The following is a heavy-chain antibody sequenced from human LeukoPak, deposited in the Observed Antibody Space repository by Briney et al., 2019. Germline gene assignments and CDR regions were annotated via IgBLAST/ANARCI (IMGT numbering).Heavy chain of an antibody. D-gene: IGHD2/OR15-2a*01. J-gene: IGHJ4*02. V-gene: IGHV3-7*01. CDR3: ATRPAGNNFHAVFDF. CDR1: GGSISSYY. Sequence: PSETLSLTCTVSGGSISSYYWSWIRQPPGKGLEWVASIKPDGSEKFYLDSVKGRFTISRDNAKNSLYLQMNSLRGEDTAVYYCATRPAGNNFHAVFDFWGQGTLITVSS. CDR2: IKPDGSEK.